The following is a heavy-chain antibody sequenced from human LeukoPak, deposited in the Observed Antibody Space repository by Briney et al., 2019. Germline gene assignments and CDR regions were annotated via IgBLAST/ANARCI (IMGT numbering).Heavy chain of an antibody. CDR1: GFTFSSYA. V-gene: IGHV3-23*01. CDR2: ISGSGGST. J-gene: IGHJ6*02. CDR3: AKAPQVVVVPAAIYYYYGMDV. D-gene: IGHD2-2*01. Sequence: GGSLKLSCAASGFTFSSYAMSWVRQAPGKGLEWVSAISGSGGSTYYADSVKGRFTISRDNSKNTLYLQMNSLRAEDTAVYYCAKAPQVVVVPAAIYYYYGMDVWGQGTTVTVSS.